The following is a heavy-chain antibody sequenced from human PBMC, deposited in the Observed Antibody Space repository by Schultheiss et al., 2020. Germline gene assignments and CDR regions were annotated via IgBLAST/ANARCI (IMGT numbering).Heavy chain of an antibody. CDR1: GFTFKNYG. CDR3: AKDYDILTGWNYFDY. Sequence: GGSLRLSCAASGFTFKNYGMHWVRQAPGKGLEWVSVIYSGGSTYYADSVKGRFTISRDNSKNTLYLQMNSLRAEDTAVYYCAKDYDILTGWNYFDYWGQGTLVTVSS. J-gene: IGHJ4*02. V-gene: IGHV3-NL1*01. CDR2: IYSGGST. D-gene: IGHD3-9*01.